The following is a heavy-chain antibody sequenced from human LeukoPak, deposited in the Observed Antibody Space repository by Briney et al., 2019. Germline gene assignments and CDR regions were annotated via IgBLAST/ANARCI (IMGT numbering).Heavy chain of an antibody. V-gene: IGHV3-21*01. D-gene: IGHD2-15*01. Sequence: GGSLRLSCAASGFTFSSYSMNWVRQAPGKGLEWVSSISSSSSYIYYADSVKGRFTISRDNAKNSLYLQMNSLRAEDTAVYYCARDPRVVVAVANWFDPWGQGTLVTVSS. J-gene: IGHJ5*02. CDR1: GFTFSSYS. CDR2: ISSSSSYI. CDR3: ARDPRVVVAVANWFDP.